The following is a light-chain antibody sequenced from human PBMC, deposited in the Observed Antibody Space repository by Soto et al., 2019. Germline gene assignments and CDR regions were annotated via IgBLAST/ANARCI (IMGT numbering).Light chain of an antibody. CDR1: QSVNSD. Sequence: DRVMTQSAATLSVSPGERATLSCRASQSVNSDLAWYQQKPGQAPRLLIYGASTRATGIPARFSGSGSGTEFTLTISSLQSEDFAVYYCHQYDNWPETFGQGTKV. J-gene: IGKJ1*01. V-gene: IGKV3-15*01. CDR3: HQYDNWPET. CDR2: GAS.